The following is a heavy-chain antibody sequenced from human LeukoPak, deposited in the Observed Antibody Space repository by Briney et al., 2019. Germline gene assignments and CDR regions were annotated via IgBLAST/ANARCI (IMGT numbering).Heavy chain of an antibody. V-gene: IGHV3-23*01. J-gene: IGHJ6*02. CDR1: GFTFSSYA. Sequence: GGSLRLSCAASGFTFSSYAMSWVRQAPGKGLEWVSAISGSGGSTYYADSVKGRFTISRDNSKNTLYLQMNSLRAEDTAVYYCAREAGKYGRYSYGPGVGYYYGMDVWGQGTTVTVSS. D-gene: IGHD5-18*01. CDR2: ISGSGGST. CDR3: AREAGKYGRYSYGPGVGYYYGMDV.